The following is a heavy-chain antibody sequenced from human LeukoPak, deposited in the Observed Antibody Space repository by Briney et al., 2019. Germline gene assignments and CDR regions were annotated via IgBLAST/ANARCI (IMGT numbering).Heavy chain of an antibody. V-gene: IGHV3-30*04. CDR2: ISYDGSNK. CDR1: GFTFSSYA. J-gene: IGHJ6*03. D-gene: IGHD6-25*01. CDR3: ARVGSAVYYYYYMDV. Sequence: GGSLRLSCAASGFTFSSYAMHWVRQAPGKGLEWVAVISYDGSNKYYADSVKGRFTISRDNSKNTLYLQMNSLRAEDTAVYYCARVGSAVYYYYYMDVWGKGTTVTVSS.